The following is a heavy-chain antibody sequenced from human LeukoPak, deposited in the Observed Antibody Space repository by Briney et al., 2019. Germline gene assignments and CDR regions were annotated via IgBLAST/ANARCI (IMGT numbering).Heavy chain of an antibody. Sequence: SETLSLTCAVYGGSFSGYYWSWIRQPPGKGLEWIGEINHSGSTNYNPSLKGRVTISVDTSKNQFSLKLSSVTAADTAVYYCARGRPLGYCSSTSCYSWFDPWGQGTLVTVSS. CDR1: GGSFSGYY. D-gene: IGHD2-2*01. CDR2: INHSGST. CDR3: ARGRPLGYCSSTSCYSWFDP. J-gene: IGHJ5*02. V-gene: IGHV4-34*01.